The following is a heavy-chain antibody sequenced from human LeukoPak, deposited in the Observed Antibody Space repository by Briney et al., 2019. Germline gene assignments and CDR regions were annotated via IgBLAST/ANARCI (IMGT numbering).Heavy chain of an antibody. Sequence: GGSLRLSCAASGFTFSSYATHWVRQAPGKGLEWVAVISYDGSNKYYADSVKGRFTISRDNSKNTLYLQMNSLRAEDTAVYYCARGRYSSSWQNWFDPWGQGTLVTVSS. D-gene: IGHD6-13*01. CDR1: GFTFSSYA. CDR3: ARGRYSSSWQNWFDP. V-gene: IGHV3-30-3*01. CDR2: ISYDGSNK. J-gene: IGHJ5*02.